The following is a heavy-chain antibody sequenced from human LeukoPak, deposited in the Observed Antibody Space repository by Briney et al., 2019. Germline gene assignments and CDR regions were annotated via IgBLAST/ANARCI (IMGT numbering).Heavy chain of an antibody. J-gene: IGHJ4*02. Sequence: GRSLRLSCAASGFTFSSYALHWVRQAPSKGLEWVALISYDGINRYYADSVKGRFTISRDTSKNTLYLQMNSLRAEDMAVYYCAKDGGQGADYWGQGTLVSVSS. D-gene: IGHD3-16*01. CDR1: GFTFSSYA. CDR2: ISYDGINR. V-gene: IGHV3-30*07. CDR3: AKDGGQGADY.